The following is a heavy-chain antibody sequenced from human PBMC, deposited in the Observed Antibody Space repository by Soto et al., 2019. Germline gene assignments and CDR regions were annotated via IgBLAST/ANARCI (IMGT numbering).Heavy chain of an antibody. J-gene: IGHJ6*02. CDR1: GFTFSSYS. D-gene: IGHD5-18*01. CDR3: ARVVRPGNSYGYYYYYYGMDV. CDR2: ISSSSSTI. Sequence: EVQLVESGGGLVQPGGSLRLSCAASGFTFSSYSMNWVRQAPGKGLEWVSYISSSSSTIYYADSVKGRFTISRDNAKNSLYLQMNSLRDEDTAVYYWARVVRPGNSYGYYYYYYGMDVWGQGTTVTVSS. V-gene: IGHV3-48*02.